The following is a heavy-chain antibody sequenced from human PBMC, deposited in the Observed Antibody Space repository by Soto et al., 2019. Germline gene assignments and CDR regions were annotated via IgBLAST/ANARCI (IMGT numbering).Heavy chain of an antibody. CDR1: GGSFSGYY. CDR2: INHSGST. V-gene: IGHV4-34*01. J-gene: IGHJ4*02. Sequence: PSETLSLTCAVYGGSFSGYYWTWIRQPPGTGLEWIGEINHSGSTNYNPSLKSRVTISVDTSKNQFSLELTSVTAADTAVYYFARDKITGLFDYWGQGTLVTVSS. CDR3: ARDKITGLFDY. D-gene: IGHD2-8*02.